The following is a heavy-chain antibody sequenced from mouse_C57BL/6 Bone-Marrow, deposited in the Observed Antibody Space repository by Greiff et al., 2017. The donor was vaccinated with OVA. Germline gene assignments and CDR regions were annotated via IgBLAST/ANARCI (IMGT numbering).Heavy chain of an antibody. V-gene: IGHV1-64*01. CDR3: ARGFITTVVAFDY. CDR1: GYTFTSYW. Sequence: QVQLKQPGAELVKPGASVKLSCKASGYTFTSYWMHWVKQRPGQGLEWIGMIHPNSGSTNYNEKFKSKATLTVDKSSSTAYMQLSSLTSEDSAVYYCARGFITTVVAFDYWGQGTTLTVSS. CDR2: IHPNSGST. J-gene: IGHJ2*01. D-gene: IGHD1-1*01.